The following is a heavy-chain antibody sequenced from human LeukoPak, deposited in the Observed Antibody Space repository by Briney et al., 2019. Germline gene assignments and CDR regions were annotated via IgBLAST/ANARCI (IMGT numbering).Heavy chain of an antibody. CDR2: MKGDGRHI. J-gene: IGHJ4*01. Sequence: PGGSLRLSCAASGFIFEDFWMSWVRQAPGRGVQWVASMKGDGRHIYYVDSVKGRFIISRDNAGHLLYLHMSSLRPEDTAVYYCARLFGGVTTFDYWGQGALVTVSS. CDR1: GFIFEDFW. CDR3: ARLFGGVTTFDY. D-gene: IGHD3-3*01. V-gene: IGHV3-7*01.